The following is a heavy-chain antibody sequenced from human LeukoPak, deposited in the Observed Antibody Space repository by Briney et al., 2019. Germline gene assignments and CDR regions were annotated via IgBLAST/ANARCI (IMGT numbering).Heavy chain of an antibody. Sequence: SETLSLTCSVSGGSISSYYWSWIRQFPGKGLEWIGDISYSGSTKYNPTLKSRATISADTSKNQFSPELTSVTAADTAVYYCAREARGSNGYYYNFWGQGTLVTVSS. CDR1: GGSISSYY. CDR2: ISYSGST. V-gene: IGHV4-59*01. CDR3: AREARGSNGYYYNF. D-gene: IGHD3-22*01. J-gene: IGHJ4*02.